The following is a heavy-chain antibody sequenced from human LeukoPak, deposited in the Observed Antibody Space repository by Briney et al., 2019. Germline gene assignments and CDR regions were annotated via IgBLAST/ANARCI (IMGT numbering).Heavy chain of an antibody. J-gene: IGHJ3*02. D-gene: IGHD6-6*01. Sequence: GESLKISCKASGYSFTTHWIAWVRQMPGKGLEWMGVIYPGDSDTRYSPSLQGQVTISADKSISTAYLQWSSLKASDTAMYYCARPRSRSSYDALEIWGQGTMLTVSS. V-gene: IGHV5-51*01. CDR2: IYPGDSDT. CDR1: GYSFTTHW. CDR3: ARPRSRSSYDALEI.